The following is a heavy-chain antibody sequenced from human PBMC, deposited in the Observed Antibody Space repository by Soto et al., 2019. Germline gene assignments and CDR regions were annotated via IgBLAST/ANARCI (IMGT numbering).Heavy chain of an antibody. CDR1: GFTFSSYA. CDR3: ARIVGATLLDY. CDR2: ISYDGSNK. V-gene: IGHV3-30-3*01. D-gene: IGHD1-26*01. J-gene: IGHJ4*02. Sequence: GGSLRLSCAASGFTFSSYAMHWVRQAPGKGLEWVAVISYDGSNKYYADSVKGRFTISRDNSKNTLYLQMNSLRAEDTAVYYCARIVGATLLDYWGQGTLVTVSS.